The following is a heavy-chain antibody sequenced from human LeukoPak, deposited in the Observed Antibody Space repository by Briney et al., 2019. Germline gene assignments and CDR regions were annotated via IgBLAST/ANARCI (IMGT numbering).Heavy chain of an antibody. CDR2: IRYDGSNK. Sequence: GGSLRLSCAASAFTFSRYGMHWVRQAPGKGLEWVAFIRYDGSNKYYADSVKGRFTISRDNSKNTLYLQMNSLRAEDTAVYYCVTNFDPDVDWGQGTLVTVSS. V-gene: IGHV3-30*02. CDR3: VTNFDPDVD. J-gene: IGHJ4*02. D-gene: IGHD3-9*01. CDR1: AFTFSRYG.